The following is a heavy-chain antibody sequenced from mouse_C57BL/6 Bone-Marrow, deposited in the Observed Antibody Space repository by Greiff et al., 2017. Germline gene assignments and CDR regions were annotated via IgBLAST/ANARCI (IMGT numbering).Heavy chain of an antibody. CDR3: AIRWVYGNYGAMDY. CDR1: GYTFTSYN. J-gene: IGHJ4*01. D-gene: IGHD2-1*01. V-gene: IGHV1-12*01. Sequence: QVQLQQSGAELVRPGASVKMSCKASGYTFTSYNMHWVKQTPRQGLEWIGAIYPGNGDTSYNQKFKGKATLTVDKSSSTAYMQLSSLTSEDSAVYFCAIRWVYGNYGAMDYWGQGTSVTVSS. CDR2: IYPGNGDT.